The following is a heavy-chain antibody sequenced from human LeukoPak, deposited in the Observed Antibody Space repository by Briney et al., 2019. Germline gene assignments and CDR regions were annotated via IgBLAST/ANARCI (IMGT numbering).Heavy chain of an antibody. CDR3: AREGYCSSTSCYQRFDP. Sequence: PGGSLRLSCAASGFTFSSYSMNWVRQAPGKGXEWVSSISSSSSYIYYADSVKGRFTISRDNAKNSLYLQMNSLRAEDTAVYYCAREGYCSSTSCYQRFDPWGQGTLVTVSS. V-gene: IGHV3-21*01. CDR1: GFTFSSYS. J-gene: IGHJ5*02. D-gene: IGHD2-2*01. CDR2: ISSSSSYI.